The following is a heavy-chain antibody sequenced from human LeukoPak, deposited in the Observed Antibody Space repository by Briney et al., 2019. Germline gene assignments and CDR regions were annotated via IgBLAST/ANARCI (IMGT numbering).Heavy chain of an antibody. J-gene: IGHJ6*03. CDR1: GYSISSGYY. CDR3: ARLRGGLYYYYYMDV. V-gene: IGHV4-38-2*01. CDR2: IYHSGST. D-gene: IGHD3-16*01. Sequence: SETLSLTCAVSGYSISSGYYWGWIRQPPGKGLEWIGSIYHSGSTYYNPSLKSRVTISVDTSKNQFSLKLSSVTAADTAVYYCARLRGGLYYYYYMDVWGKWTTVTVSS.